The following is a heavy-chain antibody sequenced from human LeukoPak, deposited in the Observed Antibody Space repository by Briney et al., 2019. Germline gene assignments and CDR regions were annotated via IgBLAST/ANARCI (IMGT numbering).Heavy chain of an antibody. CDR1: GGTFSGYY. CDR2: INHSGST. Sequence: PSESLSLTCAVYGGTFSGYYWSWIRQPPGKGLEWIGEINHSGSTNYNASFKSRVTISVEKSKNQFSLQLSTVTAAETAGDYCGSVGDAFDMWGRGTMVTVSS. V-gene: IGHV4-34*08. J-gene: IGHJ3*02. CDR3: GSVGDAFDM.